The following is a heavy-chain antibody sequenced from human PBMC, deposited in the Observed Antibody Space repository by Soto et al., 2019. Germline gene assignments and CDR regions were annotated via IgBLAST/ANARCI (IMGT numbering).Heavy chain of an antibody. V-gene: IGHV4-34*01. J-gene: IGHJ4*02. Sequence: SETLSLTCAVSGGSISSGGYSWSWIRQPPGKGLEWIGEINHSGSTNYNPSLKSRVTISVDTSKNQFSLKLSSVTAADTAVYYCARGVRRTHYYYDSSGYPHAFDYWGQGTLVTVSS. CDR3: ARGVRRTHYYYDSSGYPHAFDY. CDR2: INHSGST. CDR1: GGSISSGGYS. D-gene: IGHD3-22*01.